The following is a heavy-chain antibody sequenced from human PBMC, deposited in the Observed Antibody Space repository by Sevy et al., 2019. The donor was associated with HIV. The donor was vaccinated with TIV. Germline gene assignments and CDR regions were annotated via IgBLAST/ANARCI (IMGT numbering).Heavy chain of an antibody. CDR2: IYYSGSS. Sequence: SETLSLTCNVSGDSISSYFWSWFRQPPGKGLEWFGFIYYSGSSEYNPSLRSRVTISIETSKKYLSMKLTSVTAADTAVYYCARDSAVVPRALVYWGQGTLVTVSS. V-gene: IGHV4-59*01. CDR1: GDSISSYF. CDR3: ARDSAVVPRALVY. J-gene: IGHJ4*02. D-gene: IGHD2-15*01.